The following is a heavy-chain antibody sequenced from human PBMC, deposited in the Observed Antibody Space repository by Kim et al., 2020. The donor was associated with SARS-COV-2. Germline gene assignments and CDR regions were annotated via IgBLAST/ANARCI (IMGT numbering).Heavy chain of an antibody. J-gene: IGHJ6*02. CDR1: GYSFTSYW. V-gene: IGHV5-10-1*01. CDR3: ARLGWGSWYRRYYYGMDV. CDR2: IDPSDSYT. D-gene: IGHD6-13*01. Sequence: GESLKISCKGSGYSFTSYWISWVRQMPGKGLEWMGRIDPSDSYTNYSPSFQGHVTISADKSISTAYLQWSSLKASDTAMYYCARLGWGSWYRRYYYGMDVWAQGTTVTVSS.